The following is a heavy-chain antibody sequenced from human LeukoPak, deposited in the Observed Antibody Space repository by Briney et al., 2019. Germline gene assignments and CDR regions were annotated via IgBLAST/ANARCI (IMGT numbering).Heavy chain of an antibody. D-gene: IGHD3-9*01. V-gene: IGHV1-2*02. CDR3: ARWNSLTGYSWFDP. CDR2: VNPNSGGT. Sequence: ASVKVSCKASGYTFTGYYIHWVRQAPGQGLAWMGWVNPNSGGTNYAQKFQGRVTMTRDTSISTAYMELNSLRSDDTAVYYCARWNSLTGYSWFDPWGQGTLVTVSS. J-gene: IGHJ5*02. CDR1: GYTFTGYY.